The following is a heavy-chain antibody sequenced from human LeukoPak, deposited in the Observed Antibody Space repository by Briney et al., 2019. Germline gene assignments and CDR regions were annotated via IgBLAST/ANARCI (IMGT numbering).Heavy chain of an antibody. V-gene: IGHV1-2*02. Sequence: GASVTVSCKASGYTFTGYYMHWVRQAPGQGLEWMGWINPNSGGTNYAQKFQGRVTMTRDTSISTAYMELSRLRSDDTAVYYCARGLFTMVRGVTNWFDPWGQGTLVTVSS. J-gene: IGHJ5*02. CDR2: INPNSGGT. CDR1: GYTFTGYY. CDR3: ARGLFTMVRGVTNWFDP. D-gene: IGHD3-10*01.